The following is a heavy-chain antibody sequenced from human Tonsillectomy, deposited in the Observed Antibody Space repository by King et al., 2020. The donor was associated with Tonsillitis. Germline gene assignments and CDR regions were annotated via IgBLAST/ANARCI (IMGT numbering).Heavy chain of an antibody. CDR1: GYTFTGYR. CDR3: AKVTSPFDYDFWSAAQDDGFDI. D-gene: IGHD3-3*01. J-gene: IGHJ3*02. V-gene: IGHV1-2*02. CDR2: INPNSGGT. Sequence: VQLVQSGAEVKKPGASVKVSCKASGYTFTGYRMHWVRQAPGQGLEWMGWINPNSGGTNYAQKFQGRVTMTRDTSISTAYMEVSRLRSDDTAVYYCAKVTSPFDYDFWSAAQDDGFDIWGQGTMVTVSS.